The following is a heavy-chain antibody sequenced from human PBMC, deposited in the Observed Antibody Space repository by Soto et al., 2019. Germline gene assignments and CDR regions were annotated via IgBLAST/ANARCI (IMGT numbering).Heavy chain of an antibody. CDR1: GFDFSDYT. CDR2: ILGGGVGT. Sequence: GGSLRLSCAASGFDFSDYTMNWVRQAPGKGLEWVSAILGGGVGTSYADSVKGRFTISRDNSKNTLYLQINSLRAEDTAVYYCAKGHEGYYYDMDVWGQGTTVTVSS. V-gene: IGHV3-23*01. CDR3: AKGHEGYYYDMDV. J-gene: IGHJ6*02.